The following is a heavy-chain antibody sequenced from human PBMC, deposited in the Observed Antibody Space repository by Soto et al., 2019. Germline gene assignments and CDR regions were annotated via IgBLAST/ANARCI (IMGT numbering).Heavy chain of an antibody. D-gene: IGHD3-3*01. CDR1: GFTFSSCA. CDR3: ARGTHDFWSGSTFDY. V-gene: IGHV3-30-3*01. CDR2: ISYDGSNQ. Sequence: GALRLSCAASGFTFSSCAMYWVRQAPGKGPEWVAAISYDGSNQYYAESVKGRFTISRDNSKNTLFLQMNSLRAEDTAVYYCARGTHDFWSGSTFDYWGQGTLVTVSS. J-gene: IGHJ4*02.